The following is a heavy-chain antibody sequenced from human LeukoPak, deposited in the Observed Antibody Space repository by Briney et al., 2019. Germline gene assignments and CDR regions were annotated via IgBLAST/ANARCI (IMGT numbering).Heavy chain of an antibody. J-gene: IGHJ6*02. CDR1: TFTFSSYS. CDR2: ISSSSSYI. Sequence: GGSLRLSCAASTFTFSSYSINWVRQAPGKGLEWVSSISSSSSYIYYADSVKGRFTISRDNAKNSLYLQMNSLRAEDTAVYYCARDRGYYGMDVWGQGTTVAVSS. CDR3: ARDRGYYGMDV. V-gene: IGHV3-21*01. D-gene: IGHD3-10*01.